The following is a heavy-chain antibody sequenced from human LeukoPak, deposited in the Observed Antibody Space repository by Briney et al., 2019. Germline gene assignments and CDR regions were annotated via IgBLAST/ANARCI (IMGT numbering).Heavy chain of an antibody. J-gene: IGHJ6*02. CDR3: ARDITIFNYYYYGMDV. D-gene: IGHD3-3*01. CDR1: GYTFTGYY. V-gene: IGHV1-2*02. CDR2: INPNSGGT. Sequence: ASVKVSCKASGYTFTGYYMHWVRQAPGQGLEWMGWINPNSGGTNYAQKFQGRVTMTRDTSISTAYMELSRLRSDDTAVYYCARDITIFNYYYYGMDVWGQGTTVTVSS.